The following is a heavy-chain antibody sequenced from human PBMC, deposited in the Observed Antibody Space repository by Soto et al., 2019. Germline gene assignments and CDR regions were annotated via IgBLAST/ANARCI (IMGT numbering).Heavy chain of an antibody. Sequence: PGGSLRLSCAASGFTFSNAWINWVRQAPGKGLEWVGRIKSKTDGGTPDYAAPVKGRFAISRDDSKNMVYLQMNSLKPEDTGIYYCTTDSYSSIIVVRFDYWGHGTLVTVSS. V-gene: IGHV3-15*07. CDR2: IKSKTDGGTP. CDR3: TTDSYSSIIVVRFDY. CDR1: GFTFSNAW. J-gene: IGHJ4*01. D-gene: IGHD3-22*01.